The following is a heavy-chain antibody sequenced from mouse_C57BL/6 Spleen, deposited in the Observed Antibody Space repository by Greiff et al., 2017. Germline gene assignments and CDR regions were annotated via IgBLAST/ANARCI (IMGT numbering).Heavy chain of an antibody. D-gene: IGHD1-1*02. Sequence: VQLQQPGAELVKPGASVTLSCKASGYTFTSYWMHWVKPRPGQGLEWIGMIHPNSGSTNYNEKFKSKATLTVDKSARTAYMQLSSLTSEDSAVYYCARGWFDVWGTGTTVTVAS. CDR2: IHPNSGST. J-gene: IGHJ1*03. V-gene: IGHV1-64*01. CDR1: GYTFTSYW. CDR3: ARGWFDV.